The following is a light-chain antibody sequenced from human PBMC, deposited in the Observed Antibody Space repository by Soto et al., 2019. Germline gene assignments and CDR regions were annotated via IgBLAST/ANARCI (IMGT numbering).Light chain of an antibody. V-gene: IGKV3-15*01. CDR1: QTVGSN. CDR3: QQYNNWPRT. Sequence: ERVMTQSPATLSVSPGERATLSCRASQTVGSNLAWYQQKPSQAPRLLIYDASTRATGIPARFSGSGSGTDFTLTISSLQSEDFAVYYCQQYNNWPRTFGQGTKLEIK. CDR2: DAS. J-gene: IGKJ2*01.